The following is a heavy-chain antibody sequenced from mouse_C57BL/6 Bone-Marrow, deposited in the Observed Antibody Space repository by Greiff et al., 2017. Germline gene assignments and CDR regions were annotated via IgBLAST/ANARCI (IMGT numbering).Heavy chain of an antibody. Sequence: QVQLQQPGAELVRPGSSVKLSCKASGYTFTSYWMHWVKQRPIQGLEWIGNIDPSDSETHYNQKFKDKATLTVDKSAITAYMKLSSLTAEDSAVYYCATYPYWYFDVWGTGTTVTVSS. D-gene: IGHD2-10*01. J-gene: IGHJ1*03. V-gene: IGHV1-52*01. CDR1: GYTFTSYW. CDR2: IDPSDSET. CDR3: ATYPYWYFDV.